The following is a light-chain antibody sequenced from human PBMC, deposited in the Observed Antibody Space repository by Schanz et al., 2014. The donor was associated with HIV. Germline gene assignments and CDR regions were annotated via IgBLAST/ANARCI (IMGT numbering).Light chain of an antibody. J-gene: IGKJ3*01. CDR1: QTVSSSY. CDR3: HHYGTSPPAFT. Sequence: EIVLTQSPGTLSLSPGERATLSCRASQTVSSSYFAWYQQKPGQAPRLLIYGASSRATGIPDRFSGSGSGTDFTLTISRLEPEDFAVYYCHHYGTSPPAFTFGPGTKVDIK. CDR2: GAS. V-gene: IGKV3-20*01.